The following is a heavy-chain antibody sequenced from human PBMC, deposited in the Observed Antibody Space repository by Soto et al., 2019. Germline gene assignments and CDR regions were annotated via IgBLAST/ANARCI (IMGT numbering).Heavy chain of an antibody. CDR3: ARGATIFDVVTSTSRWFDP. V-gene: IGHV4-34*01. D-gene: IGHD3-3*01. J-gene: IGHJ5*02. Sequence: SETLSLTCAVYGGSFSGYYWSWIRQPPGKGLEWIGEINHSGSTNYNPSLKSRVTISVDTSKNQFSLKLSPVTAADTAVYYCARGATIFDVVTSTSRWFDPWGQETLVTVS. CDR2: INHSGST. CDR1: GGSFSGYY.